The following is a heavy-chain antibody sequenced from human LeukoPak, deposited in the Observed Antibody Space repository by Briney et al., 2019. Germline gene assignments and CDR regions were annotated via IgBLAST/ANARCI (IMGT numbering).Heavy chain of an antibody. CDR2: ISGSGGST. CDR1: GSTFSSYA. V-gene: IGHV3-23*01. CDR3: AKDWGDSSGYYYLKLDYFDY. D-gene: IGHD3-22*01. Sequence: GGSLRLSCAASGSTFSSYAMSWVRQAPGKGLEWVSAISGSGGSTYYADSVKGRFTISRDNSKNTLYLQMSSLRAEDTAVYYCAKDWGDSSGYYYLKLDYFDYWGQGTLVTVSS. J-gene: IGHJ4*02.